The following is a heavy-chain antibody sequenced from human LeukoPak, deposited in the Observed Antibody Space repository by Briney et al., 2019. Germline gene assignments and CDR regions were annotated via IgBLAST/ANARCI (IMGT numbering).Heavy chain of an antibody. J-gene: IGHJ6*02. CDR2: INAGNGNT. CDR3: ARSVYYDSSGRYGMDV. CDR1: GYIFSNYV. D-gene: IGHD3-22*01. Sequence: ASVKVSCKASGYIFSNYVMHWVRQAPGQRLEWMGWINAGNGNTKYSQKFQGRVTITRGTSASTAYMELSSLRSEDTAVYYCARSVYYDSSGRYGMDVWGQGTTVTVSS. V-gene: IGHV1-3*01.